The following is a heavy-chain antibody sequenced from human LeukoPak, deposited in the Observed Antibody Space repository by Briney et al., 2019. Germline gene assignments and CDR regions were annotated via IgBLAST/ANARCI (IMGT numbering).Heavy chain of an antibody. Sequence: SQTLSLTCTVSGVSVSSGDYDWGWIRQPPGKGLEWIGYIYYSGSTYYNPSLKSRITISVDTSKNQFSLKLSSVTAADTAVYYCARRSIVVVPAAPFDYWGQGTLVTVSS. CDR3: ARRSIVVVPAAPFDY. CDR1: GVSVSSGDYD. CDR2: IYYSGST. V-gene: IGHV4-30-4*01. D-gene: IGHD2-2*01. J-gene: IGHJ4*02.